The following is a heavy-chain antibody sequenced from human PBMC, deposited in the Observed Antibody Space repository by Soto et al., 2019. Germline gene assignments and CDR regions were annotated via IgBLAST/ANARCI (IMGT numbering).Heavy chain of an antibody. CDR3: ARARPSIVGATAFDY. J-gene: IGHJ4*02. CDR2: IYYSGST. Sequence: SETLSLTCTVSGGSVSSGSYYWSWIRQPPGKGLEWIGYIYYSGSTNYNPSLKSRVTISVDTSKNQFSLKLSSVTAADTAVYYCARARPSIVGATAFDYWGQGTLVTVSS. V-gene: IGHV4-61*01. CDR1: GGSVSSGSYY. D-gene: IGHD1-26*01.